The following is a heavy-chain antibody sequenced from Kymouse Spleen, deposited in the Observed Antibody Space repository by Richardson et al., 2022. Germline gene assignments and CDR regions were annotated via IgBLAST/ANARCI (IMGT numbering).Heavy chain of an antibody. V-gene: IGHV4-34*01. CDR2: INHSGST. J-gene: IGHJ4*02. CDR3: ARYSSSWYFDY. CDR1: GGSFSGYY. D-gene: IGHD6-13*01. Sequence: VQLQQWGAGLLKPSETLSLTCAVYGGSFSGYYWSWIRQPPGKGLEWIGEINHSGSTNYNPSLKSRVTISVDTSKNQFSLKLSSVTAADTAVYYCARYSSSWYFDYWGQGTLVTVSS.